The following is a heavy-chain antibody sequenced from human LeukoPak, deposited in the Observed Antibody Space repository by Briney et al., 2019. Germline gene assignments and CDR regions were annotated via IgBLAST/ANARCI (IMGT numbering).Heavy chain of an antibody. CDR2: ISGGGATT. Sequence: GGSLRLSCAASGFTFSSYAMSWVRQAPGKGLEWVSDISGGGATTFYADSVKGRFTISRDNSKNTLYLQLSSLRAEDTAVYYCAAWGNYWGQGTLVTVSS. J-gene: IGHJ4*02. D-gene: IGHD7-27*01. CDR1: GFTFSSYA. CDR3: AAWGNY. V-gene: IGHV3-23*01.